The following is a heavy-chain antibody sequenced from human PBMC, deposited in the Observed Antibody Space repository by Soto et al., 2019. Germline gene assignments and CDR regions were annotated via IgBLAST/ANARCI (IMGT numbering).Heavy chain of an antibody. Sequence: QLQLQESGPGLVKPSETLSLTCTVSGGSISSSSYYWGWIRQPPGKGLEWIGSIYYSGSTYYNPSLKSRVTISVDPSKNQFSLKLSSVTAADTAVYYCATLWFGESGYWGQGTLVTVSS. CDR1: GGSISSSSYY. J-gene: IGHJ4*02. CDR2: IYYSGST. D-gene: IGHD3-10*01. CDR3: ATLWFGESGY. V-gene: IGHV4-39*01.